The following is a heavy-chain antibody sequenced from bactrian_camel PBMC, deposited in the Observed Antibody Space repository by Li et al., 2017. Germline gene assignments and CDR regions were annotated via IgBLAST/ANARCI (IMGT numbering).Heavy chain of an antibody. V-gene: IGHV3-3*01. Sequence: HVQLVESGGGSVQAGGSLTLSCQASGYEKRYSQYSLGWFRQAPGKSREGVAAMNREGTLSHARSLKGRFTISRDNAKSTHYLQMNRLKFEDTAVYYCAADPLAKRACNLVRGDDKYWGQGTQVTVS. CDR3: AADPLAKRACNLVRGDDKY. CDR2: MNREGTL. J-gene: IGHJ4*01. D-gene: IGHD1*01. CDR1: GYEKRYSQYS.